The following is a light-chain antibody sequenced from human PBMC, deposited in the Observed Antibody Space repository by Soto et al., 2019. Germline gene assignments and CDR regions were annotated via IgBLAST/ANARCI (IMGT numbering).Light chain of an antibody. J-gene: IGLJ3*02. CDR1: SSNIESNY. CDR3: AAWEDSLSALV. Sequence: QSVLTQPPSASGTPGQRVTISCSGSSSNIESNYVYWYQQLPGSAPKLLIYRNNHRPSGVPDLFSGSKSGPSASLAISGLRSEDEADYYCAAWEDSLSALVFGGGTKVTVL. V-gene: IGLV1-47*01. CDR2: RNN.